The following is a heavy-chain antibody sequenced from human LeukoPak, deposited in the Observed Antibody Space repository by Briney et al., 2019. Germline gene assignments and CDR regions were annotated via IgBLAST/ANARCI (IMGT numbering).Heavy chain of an antibody. CDR3: ALDSSASYYFDY. Sequence: SETLSLSCTVSGYSISSGYYWGWIRQPPGKGLAWIGSIYHSGSTYYNPSLKSRVTISVDTSKNQFSLKLSSVTAADTAVYYCALDSSASYYFDYWGQGTLVTVSS. V-gene: IGHV4-38-2*02. J-gene: IGHJ4*02. D-gene: IGHD3-22*01. CDR1: GYSISSGYY. CDR2: IYHSGST.